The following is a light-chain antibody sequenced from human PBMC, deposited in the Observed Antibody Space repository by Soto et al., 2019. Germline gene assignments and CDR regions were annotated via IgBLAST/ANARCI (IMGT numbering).Light chain of an antibody. CDR2: EVS. J-gene: IGLJ1*01. CDR3: SSYAGSLYV. CDR1: SYDVGGYNY. V-gene: IGLV2-8*01. Sequence: QYALTQPPSASGSPGQSVTISCTGTSYDVGGYNYVSWYQQHPGKAPKLMIYEVSKRPSGVPDRFSGSKSGNTASLTVSGLQAEDEADYYCSSYAGSLYVFGTGTKLTGL.